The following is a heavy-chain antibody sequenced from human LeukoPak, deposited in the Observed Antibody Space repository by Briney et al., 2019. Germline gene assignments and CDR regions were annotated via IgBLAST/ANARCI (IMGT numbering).Heavy chain of an antibody. Sequence: GASVKVSCKASGYTFTGYYMHWVRQAPGQGLEWMGRINPNSGGTNYAQKFQGRVTMTRDTSISTAYMELSRLRSDDTAVYYCARVSLLKQQLMPIDYWGQGTLVTVSS. CDR1: GYTFTGYY. J-gene: IGHJ4*02. D-gene: IGHD6-13*01. V-gene: IGHV1-2*06. CDR3: ARVSLLKQQLMPIDY. CDR2: INPNSGGT.